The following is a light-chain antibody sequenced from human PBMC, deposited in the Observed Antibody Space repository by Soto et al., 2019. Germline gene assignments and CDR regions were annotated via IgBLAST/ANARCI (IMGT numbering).Light chain of an antibody. CDR3: QSYDISLSGWV. V-gene: IGLV1-40*01. CDR1: SSNIGAGYD. Sequence: QSVLTQPPSVSGAPGQRVTISCTGSSSNIGAGYDVHWYQQLPGTAPKLLIYGNSNRPSGVPDRFSGSKSGTSASLAITGLQAEDEADYYCQSYDISLSGWVLGGGTQLTVL. J-gene: IGLJ3*02. CDR2: GNS.